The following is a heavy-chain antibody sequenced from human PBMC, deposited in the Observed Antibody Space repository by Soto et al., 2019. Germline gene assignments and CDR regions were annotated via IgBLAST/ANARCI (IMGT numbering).Heavy chain of an antibody. V-gene: IGHV4-30-2*01. CDR2: IYHSVNA. CDR3: ASRSKALSFYALDV. J-gene: IGHJ6*02. Sequence: QLQLQGSGSRLVKPSQTLSRSCTVSGGSISSAGYSWSWIRQAPGKDLEWIGDIYHSVNACYNPSLKIRVTRSQDRSRNQFSLKLTSVTAADTAVYFCASRSKALSFYALDVWGQGTTVVVSS. CDR1: GGSISSAGYS. D-gene: IGHD2-2*01.